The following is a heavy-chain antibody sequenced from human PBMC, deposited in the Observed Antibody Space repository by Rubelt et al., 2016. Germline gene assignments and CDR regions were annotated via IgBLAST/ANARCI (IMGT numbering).Heavy chain of an antibody. CDR3: ARHEQQLAAFDI. J-gene: IGHJ3*02. Sequence: QLQLQESGPGLVKASETLSLTCSVSGGSISSGVYYGGWIRQPPGKGLEWIGNAYYSGNAYYNTSLKSRVTISVNTTKNKLSLKLSSVTAADTAVYCCARHEQQLAAFDIWGQGTMVTFSS. V-gene: IGHV4-39*01. CDR2: AYYSGNA. D-gene: IGHD6-13*01. CDR1: GGSISSGVYY.